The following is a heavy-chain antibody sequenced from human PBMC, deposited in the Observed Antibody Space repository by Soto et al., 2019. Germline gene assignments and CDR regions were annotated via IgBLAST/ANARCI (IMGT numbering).Heavy chain of an antibody. V-gene: IGHV4-59*01. CDR3: ARVGSGFVRGFDY. CDR1: GGSINIYY. J-gene: IGHJ4*02. CDR2: TYYSGRT. D-gene: IGHD5-12*01. Sequence: SETLSLTCTVSGGSINIYYWTLIRQPPGKGLEWIGHTYYSGRTNYNASLKIRVTISVDTPKNQFSLTLSSVTAADTAVYYCARVGSGFVRGFDYWGQGTVVTVSS.